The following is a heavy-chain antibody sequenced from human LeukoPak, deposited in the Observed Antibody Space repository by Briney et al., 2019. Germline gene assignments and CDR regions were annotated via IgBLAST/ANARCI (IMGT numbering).Heavy chain of an antibody. CDR1: GFSFIFYW. CDR2: IKTDVSIA. V-gene: IGHV3-74*01. J-gene: IGHJ6*03. CDR3: ARSYYYYYYYMDV. Sequence: GGSLRLSFAASGFSFIFYWMHWVRQAPGKGPVWVSRIKTDVSIADYVDSVKGLFTISRDNAKNLLYLQMNSLRAEYTAVYYCARSYYYYYYYMDVWGKGTTVTISS.